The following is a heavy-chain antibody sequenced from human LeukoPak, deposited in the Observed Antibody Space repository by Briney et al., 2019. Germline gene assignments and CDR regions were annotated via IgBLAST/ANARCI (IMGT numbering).Heavy chain of an antibody. D-gene: IGHD6-13*01. V-gene: IGHV3-48*03. Sequence: PGGSLRLSCAASGFTFSSYEMNWVRQAPGKGLEWVSYIGGSGITIYYADSVKGRFTISRDNAKNSLYLQMNGLRAEDTAVYYCARDPGAATFDYWGQGTLVTVSS. J-gene: IGHJ4*02. CDR1: GFTFSSYE. CDR3: ARDPGAATFDY. CDR2: IGGSGITI.